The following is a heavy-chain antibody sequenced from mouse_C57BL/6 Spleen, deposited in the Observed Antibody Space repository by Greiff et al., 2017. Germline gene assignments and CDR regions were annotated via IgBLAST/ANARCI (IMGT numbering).Heavy chain of an antibody. CDR1: GFTFSDFY. J-gene: IGHJ1*03. CDR2: SRNKANDYTT. CDR3: ARDGGYWYFDV. V-gene: IGHV7-1*01. D-gene: IGHD1-1*02. Sequence: EVQWVESGGGLVQSGRSLRLSCATSGFTFSDFYMEWVRQAPGKGLEWIAASRNKANDYTTEYSASVKGRFIVSRDTSQSILYLQMNALRAEDTAIYYCARDGGYWYFDVWGTGTTVTVSS.